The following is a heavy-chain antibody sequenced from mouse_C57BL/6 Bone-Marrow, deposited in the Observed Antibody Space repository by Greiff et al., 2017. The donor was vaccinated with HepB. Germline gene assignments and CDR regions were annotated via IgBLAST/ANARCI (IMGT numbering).Heavy chain of an antibody. CDR1: GYTFTSYG. J-gene: IGHJ2*01. CDR2: IYPRSGNT. CDR3: AGWGPYYYGSSCGYFDY. D-gene: IGHD1-1*01. V-gene: IGHV1-81*01. Sequence: QVQLQQSGAELARPGASVKLSCKASGYTFTSYGISWVKQSTGQGLEWIGEIYPRSGNTYYNEKFKGKATLTADKSSSTAYMELRSLTSEDSAVYFYAGWGPYYYGSSCGYFDYWGQGTTLTVSS.